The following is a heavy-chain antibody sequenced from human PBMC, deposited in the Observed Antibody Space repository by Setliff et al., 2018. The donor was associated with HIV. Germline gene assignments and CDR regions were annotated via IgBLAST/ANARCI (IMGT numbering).Heavy chain of an antibody. Sequence: SETLSLTCTVSGGSVNDFYCNWIRQPPGKGPEWIGYIHSSGSTNYNPSLKSRVTISVDTSKNQFSLNLSSVTAADTAVYHCAGGYRYGAFDYWGQGTLVTVSS. J-gene: IGHJ4*02. D-gene: IGHD5-18*01. V-gene: IGHV4-4*09. CDR3: AGGYRYGAFDY. CDR2: IHSSGST. CDR1: GGSVNDFY.